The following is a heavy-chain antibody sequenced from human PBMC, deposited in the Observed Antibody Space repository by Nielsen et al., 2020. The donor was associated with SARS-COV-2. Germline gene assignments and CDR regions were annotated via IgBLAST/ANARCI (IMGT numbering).Heavy chain of an antibody. J-gene: IGHJ3*01. Sequence: SETLSLTCDVYGGSFSGYYWNWIRQSPGKGLQWIGEINDRGNTDYSPSLKSRVTLSVDRSKNQFSLRLSSVTAADSGVYYCARAPSSPQFFFRERGEAFDVWGQGTTVTVS. CDR2: INDRGNT. CDR1: GGSFSGYY. D-gene: IGHD3-3*01. CDR3: ARAPSSPQFFFRERGEAFDV. V-gene: IGHV4-34*01.